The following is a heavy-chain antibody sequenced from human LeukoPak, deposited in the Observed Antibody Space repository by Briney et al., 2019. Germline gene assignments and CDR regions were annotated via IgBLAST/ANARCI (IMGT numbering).Heavy chain of an antibody. CDR2: IKTKQEGETT. V-gene: IGHV3-15*07. CDR3: TTGWTSALHDGY. Sequence: GGSLRLSCAASGFTFSSYSMNWVRQVPGRGLEWVARIKTKQEGETTDYTAPVKGSFTISRDESENTLYLQMNSLKTEDTGLYYCTTGWTSALHDGYWGQGIPVIVSS. J-gene: IGHJ4*02. CDR1: GFTFSSYS. D-gene: IGHD6-19*01.